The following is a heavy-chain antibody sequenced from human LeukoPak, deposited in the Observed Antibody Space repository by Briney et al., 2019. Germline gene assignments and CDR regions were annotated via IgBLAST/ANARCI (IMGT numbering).Heavy chain of an antibody. D-gene: IGHD3-10*01. CDR1: GGSLNSYY. CDR2: IHYTGST. CDR3: AGLGLYYFDY. V-gene: IGHV4-59*01. Sequence: PSETLSLTRTVSGGSLNSYYWSWIRQPPGKGLECIGYIHYTGSTNYNPSLKSRVTISVDTSKSQFSLKLSSVTAADTAVYYCAGLGLYYFDYWGQGTLVTVSS. J-gene: IGHJ4*02.